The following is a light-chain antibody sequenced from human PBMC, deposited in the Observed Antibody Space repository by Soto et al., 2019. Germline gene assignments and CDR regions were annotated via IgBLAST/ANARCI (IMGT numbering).Light chain of an antibody. CDR3: HQRAYWA. Sequence: EIVLRQSPATLSLSPGERATLSCRASQSVNTFLAWYQLKPGQAPRLLIYDASNRATGIPARFSGSGSGTDFTLTISSLEPEDFAVYYCHQRAYWAFGGGTKVEIK. V-gene: IGKV3-11*01. CDR1: QSVNTF. J-gene: IGKJ4*01. CDR2: DAS.